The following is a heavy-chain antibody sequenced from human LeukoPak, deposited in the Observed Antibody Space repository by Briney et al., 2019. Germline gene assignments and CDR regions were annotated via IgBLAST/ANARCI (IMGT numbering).Heavy chain of an antibody. J-gene: IGHJ4*02. Sequence: GGSPRLSCAASGFTFSSYGMHWVRQAPGKGLEWVAGISYDGSNTYYADSVKGRFTISRDNSKNTVYLQMNSLRAEDTAVYYCAKDLGFAQLWYFNYWGQGTLVTVSS. V-gene: IGHV3-30*18. CDR2: ISYDGSNT. D-gene: IGHD5-18*01. CDR3: AKDLGFAQLWYFNY. CDR1: GFTFSSYG.